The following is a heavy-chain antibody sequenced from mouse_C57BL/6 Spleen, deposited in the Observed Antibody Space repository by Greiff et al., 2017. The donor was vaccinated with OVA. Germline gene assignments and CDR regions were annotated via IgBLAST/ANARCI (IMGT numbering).Heavy chain of an antibody. D-gene: IGHD1-3*01. CDR2: ISDGGSYT. CDR3: ARELTWFAY. V-gene: IGHV5-4*01. Sequence: EVQVVESGGGLVKPGGSLKLSCAASGFTFSSYAMSWVRQTPEKRLEWVATISDGGSYTYYPDNVKGRFTISRDNAKNNLYLQMSHLKSEDTAMYYCARELTWFAYRGQGTLVTVSA. CDR1: GFTFSSYA. J-gene: IGHJ3*01.